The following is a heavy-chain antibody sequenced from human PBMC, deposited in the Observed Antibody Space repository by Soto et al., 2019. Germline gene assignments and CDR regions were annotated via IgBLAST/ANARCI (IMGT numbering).Heavy chain of an antibody. J-gene: IGHJ3*02. CDR2: IYYRGST. D-gene: IGHD3-10*01. Sequence: QVQLQESGPGLVKPSETLSLTCTVSGGSISSYYWSWIRQPPGKGLEWIGYIYYRGSTNYNPSLKRRVTRSVDPSKAHFSLKLSSVTATDIAVNYCARRQPSMVREVIPQYDAFDIWGQRTMVTVSS. V-gene: IGHV4-59*08. CDR1: GGSISSYY. CDR3: ARRQPSMVREVIPQYDAFDI.